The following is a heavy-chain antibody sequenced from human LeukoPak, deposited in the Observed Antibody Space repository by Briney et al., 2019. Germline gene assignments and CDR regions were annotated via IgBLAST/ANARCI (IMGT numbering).Heavy chain of an antibody. D-gene: IGHD2-2*02. CDR2: INHSGST. Sequence: SETLSLTCAVYGGSFSGYYWSWLRQPPGKGLEWIGEINHSGSTNYNPSLKSRVTISVDTSKNQFSLKLSSVTAADTAVYYCARVQYCSSTSCCTNYYYYMDVWGKGTTVTVSS. CDR3: ARVQYCSSTSCCTNYYYYMDV. V-gene: IGHV4-34*01. J-gene: IGHJ6*03. CDR1: GGSFSGYY.